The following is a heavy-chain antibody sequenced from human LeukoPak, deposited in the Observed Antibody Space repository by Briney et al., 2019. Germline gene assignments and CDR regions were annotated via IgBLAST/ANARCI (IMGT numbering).Heavy chain of an antibody. CDR3: VIWGDYDVLTGYYVPDY. CDR2: ITGSGTNR. J-gene: IGHJ4*02. D-gene: IGHD3-9*01. Sequence: GGSLRLSCVASGFTLSNYAMSWVRQAPGKGLEWVSAITGSGTNRYYADSLKGRFTTSRDNSKNTVFLQMNSLRHEDTAIYYCVIWGDYDVLTGYYVPDYWGQGTLVTVAS. CDR1: GFTLSNYA. V-gene: IGHV3-23*01.